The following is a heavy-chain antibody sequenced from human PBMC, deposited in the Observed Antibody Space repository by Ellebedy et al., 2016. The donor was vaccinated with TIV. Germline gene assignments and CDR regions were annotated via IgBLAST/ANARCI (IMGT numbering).Heavy chain of an antibody. CDR1: GFIVSATY. V-gene: IGHV3-53*01. CDR3: ARDSGFGVDTPY. D-gene: IGHD3-3*01. J-gene: IGHJ4*02. Sequence: GESLKISXAASGFIVSATYMSWVRQAPGKGLEWVSIIYPDDRTFYAGFARGRFSISRDKSKNTLYLQMNSLRADGTAVYYCARDSGFGVDTPYWGQGTPVTVSS. CDR2: IYPDDRT.